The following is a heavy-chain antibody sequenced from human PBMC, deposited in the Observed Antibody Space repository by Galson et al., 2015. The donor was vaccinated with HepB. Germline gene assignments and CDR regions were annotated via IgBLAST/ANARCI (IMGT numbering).Heavy chain of an antibody. CDR3: AKAARQWRGAFDI. CDR1: GFTFSSYG. V-gene: IGHV3-30*18. Sequence: SLRLSCAASGFTFSSYGMHWVRQAPGKGLEWVAVISYDGSNKYYADSVKGRFTISRDNSKNTLYLQMNSLRAEDTAVYYCAKAARQWRGAFDIWGQGTMVTVSS. CDR2: ISYDGSNK. J-gene: IGHJ3*02. D-gene: IGHD6-19*01.